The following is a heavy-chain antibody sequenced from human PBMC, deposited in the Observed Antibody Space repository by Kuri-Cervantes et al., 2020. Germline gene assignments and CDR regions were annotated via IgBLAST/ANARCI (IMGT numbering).Heavy chain of an antibody. CDR3: ARGVWLGDLLESGWFDP. D-gene: IGHD3-10*01. CDR2: INPNSGDT. CDR1: GYTFIDYY. V-gene: IGHV1-2*02. Sequence: ASVKVSCKASGYTFIDYYIHWVRQAPGQGLEWMGWINPNSGDTNSAQNFQDRVTMTRDTSISTSYMELRRLRSDDTAVYYCARGVWLGDLLESGWFDPWGQGTLVTVSS. J-gene: IGHJ5*01.